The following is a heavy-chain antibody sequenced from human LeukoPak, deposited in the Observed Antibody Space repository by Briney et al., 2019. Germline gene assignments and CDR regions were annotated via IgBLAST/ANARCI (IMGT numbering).Heavy chain of an antibody. V-gene: IGHV1-69*04. CDR1: GGTFSSYA. CDR2: IIPILGIA. Sequence: SVKVSCKAAGGTFSSYAISWVRQAPGQGLEWMGRIIPILGIANYAQKFQGRVTITADKSTSTAYMELSSLRSEDTAVYYCARDSSDLYYDSLFDYWGQGTLVTVSS. D-gene: IGHD3-22*01. CDR3: ARDSSDLYYDSLFDY. J-gene: IGHJ4*02.